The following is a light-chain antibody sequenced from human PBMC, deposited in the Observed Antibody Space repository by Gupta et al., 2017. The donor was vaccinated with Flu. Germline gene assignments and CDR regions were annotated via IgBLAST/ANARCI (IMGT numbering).Light chain of an antibody. J-gene: IGLJ3*02. Sequence: QKVAIPCSGSNSNIGNNFVSWYQVLPGTGPKLLIYDNNKRPSGIPDRFSGSKSGTSATLAISGLQTGDEADYYCATWDNNLRGVFGGGTKLTVL. V-gene: IGLV1-51*01. CDR1: NSNIGNNF. CDR2: DNN. CDR3: ATWDNNLRGV.